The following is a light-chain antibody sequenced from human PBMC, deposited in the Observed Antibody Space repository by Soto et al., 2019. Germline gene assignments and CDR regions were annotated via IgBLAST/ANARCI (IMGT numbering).Light chain of an antibody. CDR1: SSNIGKSH. V-gene: IGLV1-51*01. J-gene: IGLJ1*01. CDR2: DTD. Sequence: QSVLTQPPSMSAAPGQRVTISCSGSSSNIGKSHVSWYQHLPGTAPKLLIYDTDKRPSGIPDRLYGSKSGTAATLDITGLQTGDEADYYCATWDDSLSAAVFGPGTKLNVL. CDR3: ATWDDSLSAAV.